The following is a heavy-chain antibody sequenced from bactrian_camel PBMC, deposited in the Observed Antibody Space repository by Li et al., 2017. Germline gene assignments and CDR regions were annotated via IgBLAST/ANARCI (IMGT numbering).Heavy chain of an antibody. CDR2: IYTAGGEP. D-gene: IGHD2*01. Sequence: HVQLVESGGGSVQPGGSLRLSCAASGYTDRTYCMGWFRQAPGKKREGVAVIYTAGGEPLYVDAVKGRFTISRANAKSTLYLQMNSLEPEDTATYYCAMDPPTYCSAGYSILASEVWGQGTQVTV. CDR3: AMDPPTYCSAGYSILASEV. CDR1: GYTDRTYC. J-gene: IGHJ2*01. V-gene: IGHV3S1*01.